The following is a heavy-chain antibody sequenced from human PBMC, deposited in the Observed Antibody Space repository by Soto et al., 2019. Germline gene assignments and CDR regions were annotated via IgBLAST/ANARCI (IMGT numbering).Heavy chain of an antibody. V-gene: IGHV3-30*18. D-gene: IGHD6-13*01. Sequence: GGSLTLSCAASGFTFSSYGMHWVRQAPGKGLEWVAVISYDGSNKYYADSVKGRFTISRDNSKNTLYLQMNSLRAEDTAVYYCAKDLANSSRWYGGVYYGMDVWGQGTTVTVSS. CDR3: AKDLANSSRWYGGVYYGMDV. CDR1: GFTFSSYG. J-gene: IGHJ6*02. CDR2: ISYDGSNK.